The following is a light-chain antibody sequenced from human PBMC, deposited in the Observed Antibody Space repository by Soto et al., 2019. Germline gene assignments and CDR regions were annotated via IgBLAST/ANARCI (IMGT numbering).Light chain of an antibody. CDR2: HEI. Sequence: SYELTQPPSVSVAPGMTARITCTGNDIGRKSVHWYQQKPGQAPVLVIHHEIDRPSGIPERFSGSNSGNTATLTITRVDAGDEADYYCHVWDSDANHVVFGGGTKLTVL. V-gene: IGLV3-21*01. J-gene: IGLJ2*01. CDR3: HVWDSDANHVV. CDR1: DIGRKS.